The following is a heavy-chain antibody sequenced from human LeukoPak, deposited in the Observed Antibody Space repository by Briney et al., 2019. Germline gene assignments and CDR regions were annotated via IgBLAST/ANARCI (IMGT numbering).Heavy chain of an antibody. J-gene: IGHJ4*02. D-gene: IGHD5-18*01. CDR2: ISSSSSYI. V-gene: IGHV3-21*01. CDR3: ARDYGYSYGYTDY. CDR1: GFTFSSYS. Sequence: GGSLRLSCAASGFTFSSYSMNWVRQAPGKGREWVSSISSSSSYIYYADSVKGRFTISRDNAKNSLYLQMNSLRAEDTAVYYCARDYGYSYGYTDYWGQGTLVTVSS.